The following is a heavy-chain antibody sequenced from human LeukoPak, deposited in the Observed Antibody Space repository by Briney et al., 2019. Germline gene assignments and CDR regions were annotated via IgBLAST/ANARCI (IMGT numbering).Heavy chain of an antibody. CDR2: ISGNGGNT. D-gene: IGHD2-15*01. CDR1: GFSFSNAW. J-gene: IGHJ5*02. CDR3: AKGGSAGGPNWFDP. V-gene: IGHV3-23*01. Sequence: PGGSLRLSCAASGFSFSNAWMSWVRQTPGKGLEWVSAISGNGGNTYYADSVKGRFTISRDNSNNMLWLQMNSLRAEDTAVYYCAKGGSAGGPNWFDPWGQGTLVTVSS.